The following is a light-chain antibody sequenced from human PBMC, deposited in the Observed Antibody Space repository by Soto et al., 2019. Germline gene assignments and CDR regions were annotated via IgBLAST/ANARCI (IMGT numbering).Light chain of an antibody. J-gene: IGKJ2*01. Sequence: IQMTQSPSSLSASVGDSVTVTCRASQSINIYLNWYQQKPGKPPTLLIYGASSLQSGVPSRFTGGGSRTEFTLTISSLQPEDFATYYCQQSYRSPYTFGQGTKLEIK. CDR1: QSINIY. V-gene: IGKV1-39*01. CDR2: GAS. CDR3: QQSYRSPYT.